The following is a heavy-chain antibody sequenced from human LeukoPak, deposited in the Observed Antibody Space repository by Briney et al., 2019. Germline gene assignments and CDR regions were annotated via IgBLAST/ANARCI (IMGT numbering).Heavy chain of an antibody. Sequence: ASVKVSCKVSGYTLTGLSMHWVRQAPGKGLEWMGGFDPEDGETIYAQKFQGRVTMTEDTSTDTAYMELSSLRSEDTAVYYCATELMITFGGVKEVNAFDIWGQGTMVTVSS. D-gene: IGHD3-16*01. CDR2: FDPEDGET. J-gene: IGHJ3*02. CDR1: GYTLTGLS. CDR3: ATELMITFGGVKEVNAFDI. V-gene: IGHV1-24*01.